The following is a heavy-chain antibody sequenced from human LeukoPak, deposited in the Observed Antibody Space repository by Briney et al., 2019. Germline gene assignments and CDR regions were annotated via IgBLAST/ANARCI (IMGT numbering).Heavy chain of an antibody. D-gene: IGHD3-10*01. J-gene: IGHJ4*02. CDR2: ISGSGGST. V-gene: IGHV3-23*01. CDR1: GFTFSSYA. Sequence: GGSLRLSCAASGFTFSSYAMSWVRQAPGKGLEWVSAISGSGGSTYYADSVKGRFTISRDNSKNTLYLQMYSLRAEDTAVYYCAKPDYYGSGSYYGNFDYWGQGTLVTVSS. CDR3: AKPDYYGSGSYYGNFDY.